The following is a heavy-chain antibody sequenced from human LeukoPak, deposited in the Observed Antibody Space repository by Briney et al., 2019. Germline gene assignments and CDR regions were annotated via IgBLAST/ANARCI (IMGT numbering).Heavy chain of an antibody. CDR3: ARAAWDSSSWLSFDY. CDR1: GGSISSYY. D-gene: IGHD6-13*01. V-gene: IGHV4-59*01. Sequence: PSQTLSLTCTVSGGSISSYYWSWIRQPPGKGLEWIGYIYYSGSTDYNPSLKSRVTISVDTSKNQFSLKLSSVTAADTAVYYCARAAWDSSSWLSFDYWGQGTLVTVSS. J-gene: IGHJ4*02. CDR2: IYYSGST.